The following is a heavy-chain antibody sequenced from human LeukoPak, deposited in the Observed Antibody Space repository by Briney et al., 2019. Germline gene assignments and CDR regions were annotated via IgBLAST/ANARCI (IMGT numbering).Heavy chain of an antibody. CDR3: AKSGRTSCTTSCYYFDF. Sequence: PGGSLRLSCAASGFTFSSYAMSWVRQAPGKGLEWVSAIRGSGGSTYYADSVKGRFTISRDNSKNTLYLQMNSLRAEDTAVFYCAKSGRTSCTTSCYYFDFWGQGTLVTVSS. D-gene: IGHD2-2*01. CDR2: IRGSGGST. J-gene: IGHJ4*02. CDR1: GFTFSSYA. V-gene: IGHV3-23*01.